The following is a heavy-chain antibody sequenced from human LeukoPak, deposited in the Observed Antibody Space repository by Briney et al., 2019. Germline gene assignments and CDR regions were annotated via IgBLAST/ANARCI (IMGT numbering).Heavy chain of an antibody. V-gene: IGHV3-66*01. CDR3: ARGYYGGAPDY. D-gene: IGHD3-3*01. CDR2: IYSGGST. J-gene: IGHJ4*02. Sequence: GGSLRLSCAASGFTVSSNYMSWVRQAPGKGLEWISVIYSGGSTYYADAVKGRFTISRDNSKNTLYLQMNSLRAEDTAVYYCARGYYGGAPDYWGQGTLVTVSS. CDR1: GFTVSSNY.